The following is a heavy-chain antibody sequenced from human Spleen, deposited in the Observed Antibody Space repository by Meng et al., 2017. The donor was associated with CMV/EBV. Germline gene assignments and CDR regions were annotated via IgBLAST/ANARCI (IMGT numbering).Heavy chain of an antibody. J-gene: IGHJ4*02. CDR1: GFTFSPFS. Sequence: GGSLRLSCAASGFTFSPFSMNWVRQAPGKGLEWVSSISSSSSYIYYADSVKGRFTISRDNAKNSLYLQMNSLRAEDTAVYYCAGPGGDDSSGGIDYWGQGTLVTVSS. CDR2: ISSSSSYI. CDR3: AGPGGDDSSGGIDY. V-gene: IGHV3-21*01. D-gene: IGHD3-22*01.